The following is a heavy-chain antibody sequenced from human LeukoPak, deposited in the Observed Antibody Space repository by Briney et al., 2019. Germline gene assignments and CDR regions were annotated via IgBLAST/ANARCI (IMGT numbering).Heavy chain of an antibody. CDR3: ATIRARENGFDY. D-gene: IGHD2-8*01. CDR1: GFTFSSYG. V-gene: IGHV3-30*03. CDR2: ISYDGSNK. Sequence: GRSLRLSCAASGFTFSSYGMHWVRQAPGKGLEWVAVISYDGSNKYYADSVKGRFTISRDNSKNTLYLQMNSLRAEDTAVYYCATIRARENGFDYWGQGTLVTVSS. J-gene: IGHJ4*02.